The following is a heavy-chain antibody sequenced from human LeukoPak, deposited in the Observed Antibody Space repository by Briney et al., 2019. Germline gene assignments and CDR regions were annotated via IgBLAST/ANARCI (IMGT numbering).Heavy chain of an antibody. CDR3: TTDIPTMVREGRVY. Sequence: GRSLRLSRAPSGFTFSIAWMSWVRQAPGEGLEWVGRIKIKTDGRTTNHAAPVEGRFTISRDDSKNTLCLQLYRLKTQDTAIYYCTTDIPTMVREGRVYRGQGTLVTVSS. CDR2: IKIKTDGRTT. CDR1: GFTFSIAW. D-gene: IGHD3-10*01. V-gene: IGHV3-15*01. J-gene: IGHJ4*02.